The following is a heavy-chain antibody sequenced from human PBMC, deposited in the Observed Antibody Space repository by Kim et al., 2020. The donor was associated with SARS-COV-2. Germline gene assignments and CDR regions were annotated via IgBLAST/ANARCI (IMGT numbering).Heavy chain of an antibody. CDR2: INAGNGNT. D-gene: IGHD3-22*01. CDR1: GYTFTSYA. V-gene: IGHV1-3*01. CDR3: ARALYYYDSSGYYYYYYGMDV. Sequence: ASVKVSCKASGYTFTSYAMHWVRQAPGQRLEWMGWINAGNGNTKYSQKFQGRVTITRDTSASTAYMELSSLRSEDTAVYYCARALYYYDSSGYYYYYYGMDVWGQGTTVTVSS. J-gene: IGHJ6*02.